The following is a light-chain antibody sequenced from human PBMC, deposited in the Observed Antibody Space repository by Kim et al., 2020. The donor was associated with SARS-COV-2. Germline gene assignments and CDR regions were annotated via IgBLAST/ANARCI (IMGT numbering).Light chain of an antibody. V-gene: IGKV3-20*01. CDR2: SAS. CDR1: RSMSAGY. J-gene: IGKJ2*01. CDR3: HHLSSSPYYT. Sequence: SLGDRATLACRASRSMSAGYLTWYQQKPGQAPRLLMYSASTRATGIPDRFSGSESGTDFILTINRLEPEDSAFYYCHHLSSSPYYTFGQGTKLEI.